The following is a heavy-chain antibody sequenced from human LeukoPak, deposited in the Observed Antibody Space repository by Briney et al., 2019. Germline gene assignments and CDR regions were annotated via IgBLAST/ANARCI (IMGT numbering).Heavy chain of an antibody. CDR2: INAGNSQT. D-gene: IGHD5-24*01. V-gene: IGHV5-51*01. J-gene: IGHJ4*02. CDR1: GSDFTAYW. CDR3: ARHHSYNWFGY. Sequence: GGSLQISRKGAGSDFTAYWIAWGRQGPGKGLEWMGNINAGNSQTTDSPSFQGQVTISVDKSISTAYLQLRSLKASDTAIYYCARHHSYNWFGYWGQGTLVTVSS.